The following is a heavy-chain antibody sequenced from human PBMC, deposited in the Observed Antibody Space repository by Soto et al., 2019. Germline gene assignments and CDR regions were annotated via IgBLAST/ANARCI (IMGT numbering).Heavy chain of an antibody. CDR1: GGSISSYY. J-gene: IGHJ6*02. Sequence: SETLSLTCTVSGGSISSYYWSWIRQPPGKGLEWIGYIYYSGGTAYNPALKGRVTISLDRSNNHVSLEMNSVTAADTAVYFCARDLSGTGLDIWGRGTRVTVSS. CDR2: IYYSGGT. V-gene: IGHV4-59*12. D-gene: IGHD1-26*01. CDR3: ARDLSGTGLDI.